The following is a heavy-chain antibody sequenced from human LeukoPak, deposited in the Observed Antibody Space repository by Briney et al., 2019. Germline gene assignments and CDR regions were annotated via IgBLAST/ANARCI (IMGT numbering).Heavy chain of an antibody. D-gene: IGHD6-13*01. V-gene: IGHV3-23*01. CDR2: ISGSGGST. CDR3: AKQVAAAGDFYFDY. Sequence: PGGSLRLSCAASGFTFSSYAMSWVRQAPGKGLEWVSAISGSGGSTYYADSVKGRFTISRDNSKNTLCLQMNSLRAEDTAVYYCAKQVAAAGDFYFDYWGQGTLVTVSS. J-gene: IGHJ4*02. CDR1: GFTFSSYA.